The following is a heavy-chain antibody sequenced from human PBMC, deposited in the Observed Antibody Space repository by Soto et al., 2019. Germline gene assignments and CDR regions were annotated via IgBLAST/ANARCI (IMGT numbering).Heavy chain of an antibody. V-gene: IGHV1-69*01. CDR3: AGISGSYLARGIDY. Sequence: SVKVSCKASGSTFSSYAISCVRQAPGQGLEWMGGIIPIFGTANYAQKFQGRVTITADESTSTAYMELSSLRSEDTAVYYCAGISGSYLARGIDYWGQGTLVTVSS. CDR1: GSTFSSYA. CDR2: IIPIFGTA. D-gene: IGHD1-26*01. J-gene: IGHJ4*02.